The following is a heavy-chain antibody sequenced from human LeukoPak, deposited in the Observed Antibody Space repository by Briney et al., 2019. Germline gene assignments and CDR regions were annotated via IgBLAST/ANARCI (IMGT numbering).Heavy chain of an antibody. CDR3: ARDSSGWSGYFDY. V-gene: IGHV1-18*01. D-gene: IGHD6-19*01. J-gene: IGHJ4*02. CDR2: ISAYSGNT. CDR1: GYTFTIYS. Sequence: ASVTVSFKASGYTFTIYSISWVRQPPGQGLERMGCISAYSGNTDYAQKLQGRVSMTTDTYTSTAYMELRRLRSDDAAVYYCARDSSGWSGYFDYWGQGTWSPSPQ.